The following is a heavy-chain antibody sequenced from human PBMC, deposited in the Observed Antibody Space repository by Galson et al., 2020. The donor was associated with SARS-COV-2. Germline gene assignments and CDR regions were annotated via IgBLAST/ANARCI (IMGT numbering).Heavy chain of an antibody. CDR2: IWYDGTKK. CDR3: ARSLVGVTLDEAFDM. CDR1: GFTFSSYG. J-gene: IGHJ3*02. Sequence: PGGSLRLSCAATGFTFSSYGMHWVRQAPGKGLEWVAGIWYDGTKKFYADSVKGRFTISRDNSKNTVSLQMNSLRAEDTAVYYCARSLVGVTLDEAFDMWGQGTMVTVSS. D-gene: IGHD1-26*01. V-gene: IGHV3-33*01.